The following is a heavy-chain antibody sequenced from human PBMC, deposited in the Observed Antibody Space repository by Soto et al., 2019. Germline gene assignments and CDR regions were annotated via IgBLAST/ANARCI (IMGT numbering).Heavy chain of an antibody. Sequence: QVPLVESGGGVVQPRRSLRLSCAASGFTFSSYGMHWVRQAPGKGLEWVAVISYDGSEKYHADSVKGRFTISRDNSKNTLYLQMNSLRAEDTAVYYCARKPETGTTVPFDYWGQGTLVTVSS. CDR2: ISYDGSEK. D-gene: IGHD1-1*01. J-gene: IGHJ4*02. CDR3: ARKPETGTTVPFDY. CDR1: GFTFSSYG. V-gene: IGHV3-30*03.